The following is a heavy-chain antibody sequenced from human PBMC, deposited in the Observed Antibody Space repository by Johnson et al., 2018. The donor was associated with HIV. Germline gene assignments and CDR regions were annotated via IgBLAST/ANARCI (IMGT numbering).Heavy chain of an antibody. Sequence: QVQLVESGGGVVQTGWSLRLSCGASGFSVSDSYMNWVRQAPGKGLEWVAFIRYDGSNKYYADSVKGRFTISRDNSKNTLYLQMNSLRAEDTAVYYCARQGARPQWYAFDIWGQGTMVTVSS. J-gene: IGHJ3*02. CDR3: ARQGARPQWYAFDI. CDR2: IRYDGSNK. V-gene: IGHV3-33*08. CDR1: GFSVSDSY. D-gene: IGHD2-8*01.